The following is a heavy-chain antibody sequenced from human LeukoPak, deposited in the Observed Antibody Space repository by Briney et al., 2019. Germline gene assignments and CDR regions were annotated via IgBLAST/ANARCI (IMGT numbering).Heavy chain of an antibody. Sequence: PGGSLRLSCAASGFTFSSYAMSWVRQAPGKGLEWVSAISGSGGSTYYADSVKGRFTISRDNSKNTLYLQMNSLRAEDTAVYYCAKGPDEDIVVVHWFDPRGQGTLVTVSS. CDR2: ISGSGGST. CDR3: AKGPDEDIVVVHWFDP. CDR1: GFTFSSYA. D-gene: IGHD2-2*01. J-gene: IGHJ5*02. V-gene: IGHV3-23*01.